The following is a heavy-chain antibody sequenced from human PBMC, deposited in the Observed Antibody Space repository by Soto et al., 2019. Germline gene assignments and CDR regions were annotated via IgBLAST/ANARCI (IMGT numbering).Heavy chain of an antibody. CDR3: ARGVGDVQRNYYYYDMDV. Sequence: ASVKVSCKASGYTFTGYYMHWVRQAPGQGLEWMGWINPNSGGTNYAQKFQGWVTMTRDTSISTAYMELSRLRADDTAVYYCARGVGDVQRNYYYYDMDVWGKGTTVTVSS. V-gene: IGHV1-2*04. CDR1: GYTFTGYY. D-gene: IGHD3-10*01. J-gene: IGHJ6*03. CDR2: INPNSGGT.